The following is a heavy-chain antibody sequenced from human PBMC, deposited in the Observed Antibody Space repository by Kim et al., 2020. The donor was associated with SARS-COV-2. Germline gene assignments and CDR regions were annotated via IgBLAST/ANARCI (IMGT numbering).Heavy chain of an antibody. D-gene: IGHD2-21*01. J-gene: IGHJ4*02. CDR1: GGSISSYY. V-gene: IGHV4-59*01. CDR2: IFYTGST. Sequence: SETLSLTCTVSGGSISSYYWNWIRQSPGKGLEWIGYIFYTGSTNHNPSLKSRVTISLETSKNQFSLRLRSVTAAYTAVYYCARDKGEAFYYWGQGTLV. CDR3: ARDKGEAFYY.